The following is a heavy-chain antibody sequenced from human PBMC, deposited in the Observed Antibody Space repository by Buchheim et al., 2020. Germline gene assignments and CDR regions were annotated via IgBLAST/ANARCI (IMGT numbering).Heavy chain of an antibody. V-gene: IGHV3-48*01. CDR1: GFTFSSYS. Sequence: EVQLVESGGGLVQPGGSLRLSCAASGFTFSSYSMNWVRQAPGKGLEWVSYISSSSSTIYYADSVKGRFTISRDNAKSSLYLQMNSLRAEDTAVYYCARDHYDFWSGYSHYYYGMDVWGQGTT. CDR2: ISSSSSTI. D-gene: IGHD3-3*01. J-gene: IGHJ6*02. CDR3: ARDHYDFWSGYSHYYYGMDV.